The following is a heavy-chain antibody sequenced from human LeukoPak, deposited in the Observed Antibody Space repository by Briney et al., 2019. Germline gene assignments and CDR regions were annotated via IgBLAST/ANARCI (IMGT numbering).Heavy chain of an antibody. CDR3: ATIMITLGGVIAGGTFDI. Sequence: ASVKVSCKASGYTFTGYYMHWVRQAPGQGLEWMGWINPNSGGTNYAQKFQGRVTMTRDTSISTAYMELSRLRSDDTAVYYCATIMITLGGVIAGGTFDIWGQGTMVTVSS. J-gene: IGHJ3*02. D-gene: IGHD3-16*01. CDR2: INPNSGGT. V-gene: IGHV1-2*02. CDR1: GYTFTGYY.